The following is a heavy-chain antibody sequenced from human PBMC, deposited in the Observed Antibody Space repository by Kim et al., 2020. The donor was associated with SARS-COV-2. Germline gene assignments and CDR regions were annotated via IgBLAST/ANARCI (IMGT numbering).Heavy chain of an antibody. V-gene: IGHV1-2*06. CDR3: ARLGQYYDSSAHY. CDR1: GYTFTGYY. D-gene: IGHD3-22*01. CDR2: INPNSGGT. Sequence: ASVKVSCKASGYTFTGYYMHWVRQAPGQGLEWMGRINPNSGGTNYAQKFQGRVTMTRDTSISTAYMELSRLRSDDTAVYYCARLGQYYDSSAHYWGQGTLVTVSS. J-gene: IGHJ4*01.